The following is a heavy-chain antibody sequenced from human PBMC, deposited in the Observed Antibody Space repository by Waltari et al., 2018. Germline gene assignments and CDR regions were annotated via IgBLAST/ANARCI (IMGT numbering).Heavy chain of an antibody. CDR3: ARSSGSYSMDV. D-gene: IGHD1-26*01. Sequence: QVQLVQSGAEVKKPGASVKVSCKASGYTFTSYAMHWVRQAPGQGLEWMGWSKVGNGNTKASQEFQGRVTITRDTSASTAYMELSSLRSEDMAVYYCARSSGSYSMDVWGQGTTVTVSS. CDR2: SKVGNGNT. CDR1: GYTFTSYA. V-gene: IGHV1-3*02. J-gene: IGHJ6*03.